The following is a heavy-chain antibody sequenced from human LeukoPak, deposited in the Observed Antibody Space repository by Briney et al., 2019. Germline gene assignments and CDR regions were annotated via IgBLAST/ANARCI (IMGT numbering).Heavy chain of an antibody. D-gene: IGHD2-2*01. CDR1: GGSISSYY. CDR2: IYYSGNT. V-gene: IGHV4-59*01. Sequence: SETLSLTCTVSGGSISSYYWSWIRQPPGKGLEWIGYIYYSGNTHYNPSLKSRVTISVDTSKNQFSLKLTSVTAADTAVYYCARELRPASWFDPWGQGTLVTVSS. J-gene: IGHJ5*02. CDR3: ARELRPASWFDP.